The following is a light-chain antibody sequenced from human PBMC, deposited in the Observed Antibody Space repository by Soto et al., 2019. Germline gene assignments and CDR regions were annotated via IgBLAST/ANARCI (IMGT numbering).Light chain of an antibody. Sequence: QLVLTQSPSDSASLGASVKLTCTLSSGHSNYAIAWHQQQPEKGPRYLMKVNSDGSHIKGDGIPDRFSGSSSGAERYLTISSLQSEDEADYYCQTWGTGIRVVFGVGTQLTVL. CDR3: QTWGTGIRVV. CDR2: VNSDGSH. J-gene: IGLJ2*01. V-gene: IGLV4-69*02. CDR1: SGHSNYA.